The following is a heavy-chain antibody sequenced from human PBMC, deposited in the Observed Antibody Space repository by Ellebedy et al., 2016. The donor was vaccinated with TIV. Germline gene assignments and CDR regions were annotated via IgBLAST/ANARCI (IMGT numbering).Heavy chain of an antibody. CDR3: ARDDVVVVTAIRDYYYYYGMDV. V-gene: IGHV4-4*02. CDR2: IYHNGST. D-gene: IGHD2-21*02. Sequence: SETLSLXXAVSGGSISSSNWWSWVRQPPGKGLEWIREIYHNGSTNYNPSLKSRVTISVDKSKNQFSLKLSSVTAADTAVYYCARDDVVVVTAIRDYYYYYGMDVWGQGTTVTVSS. J-gene: IGHJ6*02. CDR1: GGSISSSNW.